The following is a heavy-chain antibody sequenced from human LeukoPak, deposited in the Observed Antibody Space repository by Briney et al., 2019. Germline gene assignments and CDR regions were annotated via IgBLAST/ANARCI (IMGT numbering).Heavy chain of an antibody. CDR3: ARDTGERGYSYGFSDY. Sequence: PGGSLRLSCAASGFTFSSYEMNWVRQAPGKGLEWVSYISSSGSTIYYADSVKGRFTISRDNAKNSLYLQMNSLRAEDTAVYYCARDTGERGYSYGFSDYWGQGTLVTVSS. CDR1: GFTFSSYE. V-gene: IGHV3-48*03. CDR2: ISSSGSTI. D-gene: IGHD5-18*01. J-gene: IGHJ4*02.